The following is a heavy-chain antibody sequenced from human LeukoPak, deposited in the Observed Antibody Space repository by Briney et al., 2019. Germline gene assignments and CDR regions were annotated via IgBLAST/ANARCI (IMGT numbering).Heavy chain of an antibody. Sequence: ASVKVSCKASGYTFTSYGISWVRQAPGQGLEWMGWISAYNGNTNYAQKPQGRVTMTTDTSTSTAYMELRSLRSDDTAVYYCAAKDSSGFIDAFDMWGQGTMVTVSS. CDR1: GYTFTSYG. CDR2: ISAYNGNT. V-gene: IGHV1-18*01. D-gene: IGHD3-22*01. J-gene: IGHJ3*02. CDR3: AAKDSSGFIDAFDM.